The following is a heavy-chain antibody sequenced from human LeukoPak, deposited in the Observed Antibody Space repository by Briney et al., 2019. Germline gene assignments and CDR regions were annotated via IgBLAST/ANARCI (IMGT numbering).Heavy chain of an antibody. D-gene: IGHD2-15*01. J-gene: IGHJ6*03. CDR3: ARMVAARPYYMDV. CDR1: GGSISSDY. V-gene: IGHV4-59*01. CDR2: IYYSGST. Sequence: NTSETLSLTCTVSGGSISSDYWSWLRQPPGKGLEWIGYIYYSGSTNYNPSPKSRVTISVDTSKNQFSLKLSSVTAADTAVYYCARMVAARPYYMDVWGKGTTVTVSS.